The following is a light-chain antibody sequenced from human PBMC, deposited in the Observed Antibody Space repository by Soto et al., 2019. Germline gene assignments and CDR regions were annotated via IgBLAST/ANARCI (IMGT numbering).Light chain of an antibody. J-gene: IGKJ3*01. Sequence: LKEPPATLSLTPGQRSTLACRASQSVSRNLAWYQQKPGQAPRLLIYDASNRATGIPARFSGSGSVTDFTLTISRLEPEDFAVYYCQQRINLDPFGRGTKVDIK. CDR1: QSVSRN. CDR2: DAS. V-gene: IGKV3-11*01. CDR3: QQRINLDP.